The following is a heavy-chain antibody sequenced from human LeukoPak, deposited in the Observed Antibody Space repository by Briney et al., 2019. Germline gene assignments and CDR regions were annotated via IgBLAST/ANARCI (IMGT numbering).Heavy chain of an antibody. CDR1: GFTFGDYA. Sequence: WGSLRLSCAASGFTFGDYAMHWVRQAPGKGLEWVSLISGGGGSTYYADSVKGTITSSRNNSKTSLYLQINSLRTEDTALYYCAKVAVHYDESSGINEGGGYWGQGTLVTVSS. CDR2: ISGGGGST. D-gene: IGHD3-22*01. V-gene: IGHV3-43*02. J-gene: IGHJ4*02. CDR3: AKVAVHYDESSGINEGGGY.